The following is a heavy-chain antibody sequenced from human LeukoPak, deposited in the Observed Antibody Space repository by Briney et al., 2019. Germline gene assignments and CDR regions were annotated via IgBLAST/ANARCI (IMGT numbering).Heavy chain of an antibody. J-gene: IGHJ4*02. CDR1: GFIFSDYY. CDR2: ISSSGSSI. CDR3: ARVWYSGSYPVDY. V-gene: IGHV3-11*01. Sequence: GGSLRLSCAASGFIFSDYYMNWIRQAPGKGLEWVAHISSSGSSIYYADSVKGRFTISRDNAKNSLYLQMNSLRAEDTAVYYCARVWYSGSYPVDYWGQGTLITVSS. D-gene: IGHD1-26*01.